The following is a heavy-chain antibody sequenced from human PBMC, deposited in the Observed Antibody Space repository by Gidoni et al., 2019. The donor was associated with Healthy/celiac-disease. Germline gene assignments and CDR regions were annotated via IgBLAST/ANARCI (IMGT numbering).Heavy chain of an antibody. Sequence: QVQLQESGPGLVKPSETLSLTCTVSGGSVSSGSYYWSWIRQPPGKGLESIGYIYYSGSTNYNPSLKSRVTISVDTSKNQFSLKLSSVTAADTAVYYCARASYYYDSSGYSWFDPWGQGTLVTVSS. CDR3: ARASYYYDSSGYSWFDP. CDR1: GGSVSSGSYY. CDR2: IYYSGST. V-gene: IGHV4-61*01. D-gene: IGHD3-22*01. J-gene: IGHJ5*02.